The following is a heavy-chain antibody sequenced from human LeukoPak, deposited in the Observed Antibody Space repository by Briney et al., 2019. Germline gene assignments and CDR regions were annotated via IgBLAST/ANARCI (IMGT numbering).Heavy chain of an antibody. CDR2: ISGYNANA. D-gene: IGHD2-2*01. Sequence: GASVKVPCKASGYSFTNYGITWIREAPGQGPEWLGWISGYNANAHYAQNVQGRVTLTTDTSTNTAYMELRGLTSDDTAMYYCARVGRGCSSIRCYWEDWFDPWGQGTLVIVSS. V-gene: IGHV1-18*01. J-gene: IGHJ5*02. CDR3: ARVGRGCSSIRCYWEDWFDP. CDR1: GYSFTNYG.